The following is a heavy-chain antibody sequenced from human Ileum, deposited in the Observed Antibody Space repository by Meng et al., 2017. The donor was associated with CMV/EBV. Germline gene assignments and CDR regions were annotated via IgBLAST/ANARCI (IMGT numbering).Heavy chain of an antibody. Sequence: ASVKVSCKASGYTFTSYDIHWVRQAPGQGLEWMGWMNPNNGETGYAQKFQGRVTMTRDRSTSTAYMELSSLRSEDTAVYYCANWGISSRLTLYDSWGQGTLVTVSS. CDR2: MNPNNGET. V-gene: IGHV1-8*01. CDR3: ANWGISSRLTLYDS. CDR1: GYTFTSYD. D-gene: IGHD3-16*01. J-gene: IGHJ4*02.